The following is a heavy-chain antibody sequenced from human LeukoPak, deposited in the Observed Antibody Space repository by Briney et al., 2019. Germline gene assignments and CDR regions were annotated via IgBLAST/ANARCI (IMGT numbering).Heavy chain of an antibody. CDR3: VATVTILDY. D-gene: IGHD4-17*01. J-gene: IGHJ4*02. CDR1: GLSVRGSY. CDR2: ISGSGGST. V-gene: IGHV3-23*01. Sequence: PGGSLRLSCVASGLSVRGSYMSWVRQAPGKGLEWVSAISGSGGSTYYADSVKGRFTISRDNSKNTLYLQMNSLRAEDTAVYYCVATVTILDYWGQGTLVTVSS.